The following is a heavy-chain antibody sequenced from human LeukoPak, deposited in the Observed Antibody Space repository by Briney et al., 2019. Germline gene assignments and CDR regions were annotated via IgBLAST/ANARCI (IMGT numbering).Heavy chain of an antibody. CDR1: GFIFSDYY. D-gene: IGHD6-13*01. CDR2: ISRDGTTI. Sequence: GGSLRLSCVASGFIFSDYYLSWIRQAPGKGLEWVSYISRDGTTIYYADPVKGRFTISRDNAKNSLFLQMNSLRAEDTAVYYCARGGGLAAAGDDYWGQGTLVTVSS. V-gene: IGHV3-11*04. J-gene: IGHJ4*02. CDR3: ARGGGLAAAGDDY.